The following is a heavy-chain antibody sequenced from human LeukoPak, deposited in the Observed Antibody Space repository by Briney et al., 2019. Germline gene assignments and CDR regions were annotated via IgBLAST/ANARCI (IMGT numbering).Heavy chain of an antibody. V-gene: IGHV1-2*02. Sequence: ASVKVSCKASGYTFTGYYMHWVRQAPGQGPEWMGWINPNSGGTNYAQKFQGRVTMTRDTSLSTVYMELSRLRSDDTAVYYCATQATSGWHFSWGQGTLVTVSS. CDR3: ATQATSGWHFS. J-gene: IGHJ5*02. CDR2: INPNSGGT. CDR1: GYTFTGYY. D-gene: IGHD6-19*01.